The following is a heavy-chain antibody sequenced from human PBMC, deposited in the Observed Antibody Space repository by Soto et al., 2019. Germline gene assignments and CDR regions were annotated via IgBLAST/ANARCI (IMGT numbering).Heavy chain of an antibody. D-gene: IGHD3-3*02. J-gene: IGHJ4*02. CDR3: TKMGTSIWYMDYFDY. CDR2: ISSSGIT. V-gene: IGHV3-23*01. CDR1: GINFLTYD. Sequence: DVQLLESGGGLVQPGGSLRFSCAAPGINFLTYDMAWVRQAPGKGLEWVSVISSSGITYYADSVKGRFTISRDISNSTLFLQMNSLRVEDTAVYYCTKMGTSIWYMDYFDYWGRGSLVTVSS.